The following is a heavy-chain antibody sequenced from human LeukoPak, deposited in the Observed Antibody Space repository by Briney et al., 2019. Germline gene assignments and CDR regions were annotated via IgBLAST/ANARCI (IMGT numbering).Heavy chain of an antibody. V-gene: IGHV1-18*01. CDR2: ISTYNGNT. Sequence: ASVKVSCKASGYTFSSYGITWVRQAPGQGLELLGLISTYNGNTNYAQKLQGRVTMTIDTSTSTAYMEMRSVRSDATAVYFCARDLLGGGKPETAFDIWGQGTMVTVSS. J-gene: IGHJ3*02. CDR1: GYTFSSYG. D-gene: IGHD4-23*01. CDR3: ARDLLGGGKPETAFDI.